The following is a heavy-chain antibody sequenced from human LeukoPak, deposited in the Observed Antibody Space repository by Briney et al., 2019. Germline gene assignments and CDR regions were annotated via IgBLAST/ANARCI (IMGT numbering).Heavy chain of an antibody. D-gene: IGHD5-12*01. CDR1: GFTFSSYA. CDR3: ATTGVPTTNPFDY. J-gene: IGHJ4*02. CDR2: ISGSGGST. V-gene: IGHV3-23*01. Sequence: QPGGSLRLSCAASGFTFSSYAMSWVRQAPGKGLEWVSAISGSGGSTYYADSVKGRFTISRDNSKNTLYLQMNSLRAEDTAVYYCATTGVPTTNPFDYWGQGTLVTVSS.